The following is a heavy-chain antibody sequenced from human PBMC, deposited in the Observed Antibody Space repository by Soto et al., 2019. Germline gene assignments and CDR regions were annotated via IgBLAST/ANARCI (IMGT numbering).Heavy chain of an antibody. J-gene: IGHJ3*02. CDR2: ISWNSGSI. D-gene: IGHD6-19*01. V-gene: IGHV3-9*01. Sequence: GGSLRLSCAASGFTFYDYAMHWVRQAPGKGLEWVSGISWNSGSIGYADSVKGRFTISRDNAKNSLNLQMNSLRAEDTALYYCAKEVKDSSGWYPESIDAFDIWGQGTMVTVSS. CDR1: GFTFYDYA. CDR3: AKEVKDSSGWYPESIDAFDI.